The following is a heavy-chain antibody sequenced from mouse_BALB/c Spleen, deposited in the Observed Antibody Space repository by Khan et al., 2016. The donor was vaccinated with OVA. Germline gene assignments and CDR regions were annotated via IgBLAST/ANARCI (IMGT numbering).Heavy chain of an antibody. V-gene: IGHV1-77*01. CDR3: AKNSASWFAY. Sequence: QVQLQQSGPELVKPGASVKMSCKTSGYTFTDYVINWMKQRPGQGLEWIGEIYPGSGSTYYNEKFKDKSTLSADKSSSTAYMRRSSRTSEDSAVYFCAKNSASWFAYWGQGTLVTVSA. J-gene: IGHJ3*01. CDR1: GYTFTDYV. D-gene: IGHD6-1*01. CDR2: IYPGSGST.